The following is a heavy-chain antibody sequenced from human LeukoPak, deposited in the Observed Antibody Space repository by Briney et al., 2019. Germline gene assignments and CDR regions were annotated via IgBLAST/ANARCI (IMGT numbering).Heavy chain of an antibody. J-gene: IGHJ3*02. Sequence: PGGSLRLSCAASGFTFDNYGMSWVRRAPGKGLEWVSGINWNGGSTGYADSVKGRFTISRDNAKNSLYLQMNSPRAEDTALYYCARIDTYYYASSGYYSAFDIWGQGTIVTVSS. CDR2: INWNGGST. CDR3: ARIDTYYYASSGYYSAFDI. CDR1: GFTFDNYG. D-gene: IGHD3-22*01. V-gene: IGHV3-20*04.